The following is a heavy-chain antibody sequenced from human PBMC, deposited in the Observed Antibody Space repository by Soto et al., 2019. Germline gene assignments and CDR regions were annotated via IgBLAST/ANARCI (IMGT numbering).Heavy chain of an antibody. CDR3: AGGETVVTAIHYYYGMDV. J-gene: IGHJ6*02. V-gene: IGHV3-33*01. D-gene: IGHD2-21*02. Sequence: GGSLRLSCAASGFTFSSYGMHWVRQAPGKGLEWVAVIWYDGSNKYYADSVRGRFTISRDNSKNTLYLQMNSLRAEDTAVYYCAGGETVVTAIHYYYGMDVWGQGTTVTVSS. CDR1: GFTFSSYG. CDR2: IWYDGSNK.